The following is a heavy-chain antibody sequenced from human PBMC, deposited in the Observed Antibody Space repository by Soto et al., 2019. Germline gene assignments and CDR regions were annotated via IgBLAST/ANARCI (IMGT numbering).Heavy chain of an antibody. V-gene: IGHV1-69*13. Sequence: GASVKVSCKASGGTFSSYAISWVRQAPGQGLERMGGIIPIFGTANYAQKFQGRVTITADESTSTAYMELSSLRSEDTAVYYCARADRRWLQTDAFDIWGQGTMVTV. D-gene: IGHD5-12*01. CDR3: ARADRRWLQTDAFDI. J-gene: IGHJ3*02. CDR2: IIPIFGTA. CDR1: GGTFSSYA.